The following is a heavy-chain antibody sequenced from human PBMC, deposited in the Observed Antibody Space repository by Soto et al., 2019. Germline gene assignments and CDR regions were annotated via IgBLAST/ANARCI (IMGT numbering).Heavy chain of an antibody. CDR2: IYYSGST. J-gene: IGHJ6*02. D-gene: IGHD1-20*01. CDR1: GGSISSGDDF. CDR3: ARDRAKWKDYYYYGMDV. Sequence: QVQLQESCPGLVKPSQTLSLTCTVSGGSISSGDDFWPGIRQPPGKGLEWIGYIYYSGSTYYNPSLKSRLTMSVDTSKNQFSLKLSSVTAADTAVYYCARDRAKWKDYYYYGMDVWGQGTTVTVSS. V-gene: IGHV4-30-4*01.